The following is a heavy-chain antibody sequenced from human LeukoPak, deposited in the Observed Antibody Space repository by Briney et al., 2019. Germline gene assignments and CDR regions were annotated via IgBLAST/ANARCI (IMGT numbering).Heavy chain of an antibody. V-gene: IGHV1-69*13. CDR3: ARDGFGELKNWFAP. D-gene: IGHD3-10*01. CDR2: IIPIFGSA. Sequence: GASVKVSCKASGGTFSSYGINWVRQAPGQGLEWRGGIIPIFGSANYAQSFQGRVTITADESTTTVYMDLSSLRSEDTAVYYCARDGFGELKNWFAPWGQGTLVTVSS. J-gene: IGHJ5*02. CDR1: GGTFSSYG.